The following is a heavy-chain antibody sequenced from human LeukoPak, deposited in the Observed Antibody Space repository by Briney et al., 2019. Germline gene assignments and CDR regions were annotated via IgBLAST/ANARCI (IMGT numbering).Heavy chain of an antibody. Sequence: PGGSLRLSCAASGFTFSSYAMSWVRQAPGKGLEWVSAISGSGGSTYYADSVKGRFTISRDNSKNTLYLQMNSLRAEDTAVYYCAKDGEWEYYYDSPSAFDYWGQGTLVTVSS. CDR2: ISGSGGST. D-gene: IGHD3-22*01. CDR1: GFTFSSYA. V-gene: IGHV3-23*01. J-gene: IGHJ4*02. CDR3: AKDGEWEYYYDSPSAFDY.